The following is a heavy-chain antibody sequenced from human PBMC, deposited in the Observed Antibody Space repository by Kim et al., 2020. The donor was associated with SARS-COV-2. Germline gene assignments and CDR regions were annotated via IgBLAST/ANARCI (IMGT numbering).Heavy chain of an antibody. CDR3: ARGFAGQCSGGSCYQNGFDT. D-gene: IGHD2-15*01. V-gene: IGHV3-74*01. CDR2: INTDGSST. CDR1: GFTVSSSW. J-gene: IGHJ5*02. Sequence: GGSLRLSCAASGFTVSSSWMHWVRQAPGTGLVWVARINTDGSSTSYGDSVKGRFTISRDDAKNTRYLEMNSLRGEDSALYYCARGFAGQCSGGSCYQNGFDTWGQGTLVTVS.